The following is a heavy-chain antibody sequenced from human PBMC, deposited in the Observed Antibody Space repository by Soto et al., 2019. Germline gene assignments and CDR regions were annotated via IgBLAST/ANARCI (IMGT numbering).Heavy chain of an antibody. Sequence: GASVKVSCKASGYTFTSYGISWVRQAPGQGLEWMGWISAYNGNTKYAQKLQGRVTMTTDTSTSTAYMELRSLRSDDTAVYYCAREWYVAAAGTGDYWGQGTLVTVSS. D-gene: IGHD6-13*01. CDR1: GYTFTSYG. CDR2: ISAYNGNT. CDR3: AREWYVAAAGTGDY. V-gene: IGHV1-18*04. J-gene: IGHJ4*02.